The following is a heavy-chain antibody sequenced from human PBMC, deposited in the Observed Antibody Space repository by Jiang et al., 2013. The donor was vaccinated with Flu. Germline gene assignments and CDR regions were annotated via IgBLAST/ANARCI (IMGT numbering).Heavy chain of an antibody. J-gene: IGHJ4*02. CDR2: IYPGDSDT. D-gene: IGHD2-15*01. Sequence: EWMGIIYPGDSDTRYSPSFQGQVTISADKSISTAYLQWSSLKASDTAMYYCARHSPGYCSGGSCYSYHDYWGQGTLVTVSS. CDR3: ARHSPGYCSGGSCYSYHDY. V-gene: IGHV5-51*01.